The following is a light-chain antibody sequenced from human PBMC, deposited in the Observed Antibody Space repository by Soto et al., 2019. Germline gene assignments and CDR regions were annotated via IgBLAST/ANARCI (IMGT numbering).Light chain of an antibody. CDR3: QQYSTSEII. CDR1: QSVSRSY. J-gene: IGKJ5*01. V-gene: IGKV3-20*01. Sequence: EIVLTQSPGTLSLSPGDRATLSCRASQSVSRSYLGWYQQTPGQAPSRLLYGASSRATGPARRYSGSGSGTDFTLTIRRLEDEDFAVFFCQQYSTSEIIFGQGTRLEIK. CDR2: GAS.